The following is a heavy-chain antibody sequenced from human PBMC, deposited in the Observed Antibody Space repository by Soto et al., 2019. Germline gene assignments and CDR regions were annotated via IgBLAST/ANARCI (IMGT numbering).Heavy chain of an antibody. CDR3: VRDHRHAFDY. J-gene: IGHJ4*02. V-gene: IGHV3-48*01. CDR1: GFTFSHYS. CDR2: IGTSTTDM. Sequence: GGSLRLSCAASGFTFSHYSMNWVRQAPGKGLEWISYIGTSTTDMFYADSVKGRITISRDNARNSLYLQMNSLRAEDKAIYYCVRDHRHAFDYWGQGILVTVSS.